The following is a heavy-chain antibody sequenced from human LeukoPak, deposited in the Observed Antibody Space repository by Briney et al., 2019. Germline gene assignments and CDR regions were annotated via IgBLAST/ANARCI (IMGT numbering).Heavy chain of an antibody. CDR3: AREYEQGERDY. D-gene: IGHD3-16*01. Sequence: ASVKVSCKASGYTLSSNGISWVRQAPGQGLEWMGWISAYNGNTNYAQKLQGRVTMTTDTSTSTAYMELRSLRSDDTAVYYCAREYEQGERDYWGQGTLVTVSS. CDR1: GYTLSSNG. J-gene: IGHJ4*02. V-gene: IGHV1-18*01. CDR2: ISAYNGNT.